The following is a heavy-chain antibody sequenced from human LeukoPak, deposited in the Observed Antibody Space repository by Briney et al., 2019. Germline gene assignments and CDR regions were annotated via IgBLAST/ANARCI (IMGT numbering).Heavy chain of an antibody. V-gene: IGHV4-4*02. CDR1: GGSISSSNW. D-gene: IGHD3-10*01. CDR3: ARGTSWFGEPYFDY. CDR2: IYHSGST. J-gene: IGHJ4*02. Sequence: SGTLSLTCAVSGGSISSSNWWSWVRQPPGKGLEWIGEIYHSGSTNYNPTLKSRVTISVDKSKNQFSLKLISMTAADTAVYYCARGTSWFGEPYFDYWGQGTLVTVSS.